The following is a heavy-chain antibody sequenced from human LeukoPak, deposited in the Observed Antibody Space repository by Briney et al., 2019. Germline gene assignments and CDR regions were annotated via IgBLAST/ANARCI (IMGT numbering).Heavy chain of an antibody. CDR1: GCTFSSYA. Sequence: SVNVSCKASGCTFSSYAISWVRQAPGQGLDWMGRIIPILGIANYEQKFQGRVTITADKSTSTAYMELSSLRSEDTAVYYCASSGSSGVYWGQGTLVTVSS. V-gene: IGHV1-69*04. CDR3: ASSGSSGVY. CDR2: IIPILGIA. J-gene: IGHJ4*02. D-gene: IGHD6-6*01.